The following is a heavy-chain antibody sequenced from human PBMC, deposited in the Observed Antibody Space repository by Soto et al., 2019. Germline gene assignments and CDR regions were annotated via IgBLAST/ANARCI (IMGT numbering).Heavy chain of an antibody. Sequence: SETLSLTCTVSGSSINSSGYYWGWIRQPPGKGLEWIGSMFYGVSTYYNPSLKSQVTVSVDTSKNQFSLNLRSVTAADTAVYYCARLPSRHLVDYWGQGTLVTSPQ. CDR1: GSSINSSGYY. V-gene: IGHV4-39*01. CDR2: MFYGVST. D-gene: IGHD3-3*02. CDR3: ARLPSRHLVDY. J-gene: IGHJ4*02.